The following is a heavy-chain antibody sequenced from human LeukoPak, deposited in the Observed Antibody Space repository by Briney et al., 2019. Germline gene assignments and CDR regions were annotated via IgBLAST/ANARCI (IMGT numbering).Heavy chain of an antibody. CDR1: GFTFSIYG. V-gene: IGHV3-33*06. J-gene: IGHJ4*02. CDR3: AKDRRWLQSPLDY. Sequence: GGSLRLSCAASGFTFSIYGMHWGRQAPGKGLGRVAVIWYDGSNKYYAVSVKGRFTISRDNSKTTLYLQMTSLRAEDTAVYYCAKDRRWLQSPLDYWGQGTLVTVTS. CDR2: IWYDGSNK. D-gene: IGHD5-24*01.